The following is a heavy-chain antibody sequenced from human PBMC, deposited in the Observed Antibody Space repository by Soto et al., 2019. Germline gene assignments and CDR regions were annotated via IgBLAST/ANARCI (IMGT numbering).Heavy chain of an antibody. CDR2: ISAYNGNT. CDR3: ARDLPRDSSSWYPYYYYVMAV. Sequence: ASVKVSCKASGYTFTSYGISWVRQAPGQGLEWMGWISAYNGNTNYAQKLQGRVTMTTDTSTSTAYMELRSLRSDDTAVYYCARDLPRDSSSWYPYYYYVMAVWGQGTTVTVSS. J-gene: IGHJ6*02. D-gene: IGHD6-13*01. V-gene: IGHV1-18*01. CDR1: GYTFTSYG.